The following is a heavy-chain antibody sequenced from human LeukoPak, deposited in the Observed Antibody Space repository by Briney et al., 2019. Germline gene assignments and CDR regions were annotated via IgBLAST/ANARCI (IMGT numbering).Heavy chain of an antibody. CDR3: ASIAVAGTSGVY. V-gene: IGHV4-61*02. D-gene: IGHD6-19*01. CDR2: IYTSGST. Sequence: PSETLSLTCTVSGGSISSGSYYWSWIRQPAGKGLEGIGRIYTSGSTNYNPSLKSRVTISVDPSKNQFSLKLSSVTAADTAVYYCASIAVAGTSGVYWGQGTLVTVSS. CDR1: GGSISSGSYY. J-gene: IGHJ4*02.